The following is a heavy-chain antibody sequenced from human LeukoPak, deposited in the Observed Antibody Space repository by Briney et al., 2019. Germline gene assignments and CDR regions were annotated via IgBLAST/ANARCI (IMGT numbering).Heavy chain of an antibody. D-gene: IGHD3-3*01. J-gene: IGHJ4*02. CDR1: GGSISSGSYY. CDR3: ARGYYDFWSGYPSFDY. CDR2: IYTSGST. V-gene: IGHV4-61*02. Sequence: SQTLSLTCTVSGGSISSGSYYWSWIRQPAGKGLEWIGRIYTSGSTNDNPSLESRVTISVDTSKNQFSLKLSSVTAADTAVYYCARGYYDFWSGYPSFDYWGQGTLVTVSS.